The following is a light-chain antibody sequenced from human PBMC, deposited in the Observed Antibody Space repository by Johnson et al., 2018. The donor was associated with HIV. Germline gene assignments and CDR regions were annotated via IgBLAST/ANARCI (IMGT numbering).Light chain of an antibody. V-gene: IGLV1-51*02. Sequence: QSVLTQPPSVSAAPGQKVTISCSGSSSNIGNNYVSWYQQLPGTAPKLLIYEHIKRPSGIPDRFSASKSGTSATLGITGLQTGDAADYYCGTWDSSLSAVPVGTGTKCTVL. CDR2: EHI. CDR1: SSNIGNNY. CDR3: GTWDSSLSAVP. J-gene: IGLJ1*01.